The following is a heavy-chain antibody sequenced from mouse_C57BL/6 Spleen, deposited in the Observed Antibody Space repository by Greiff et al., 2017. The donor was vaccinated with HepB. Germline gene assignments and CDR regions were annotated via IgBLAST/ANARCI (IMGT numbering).Heavy chain of an antibody. Sequence: QVQLQQSGAELVKPGASVKLSCKASGYTFTSYWMHWVKQRPGQGLEWIGMIHPNSGSTNYNEKFKSKATLTVDKSSSTAYMQLSSLTAEDSAVYYCARYDGYPGAMDYWGQGTSVTVSS. CDR1: GYTFTSYW. CDR3: ARYDGYPGAMDY. CDR2: IHPNSGST. D-gene: IGHD2-3*01. V-gene: IGHV1-64*01. J-gene: IGHJ4*01.